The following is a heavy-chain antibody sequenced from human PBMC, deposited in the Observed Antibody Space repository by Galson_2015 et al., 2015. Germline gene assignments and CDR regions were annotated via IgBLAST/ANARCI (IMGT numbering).Heavy chain of an antibody. Sequence: LSLTCSVSGGSISNYYWNWIRQPPGKGLEWIGYIYYSGSTNYNPSLKSRVTISVDTSKNQFSLKLSSVTAADTAVYYCARGMTYYYGSGSGLGIGDRVRSGAFDIWGQGTMVTVSS. CDR1: GGSISNYY. D-gene: IGHD3-10*01. CDR2: IYYSGST. V-gene: IGHV4-59*01. J-gene: IGHJ3*02. CDR3: ARGMTYYYGSGSGLGIGDRVRSGAFDI.